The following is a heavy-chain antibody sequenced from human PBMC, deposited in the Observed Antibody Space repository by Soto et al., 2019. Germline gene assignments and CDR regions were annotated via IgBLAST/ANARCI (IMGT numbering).Heavy chain of an antibody. CDR1: GGSLSSYY. D-gene: IGHD6-13*01. J-gene: IGHJ3*02. CDR3: ARDTSDSWIRAFDI. CDR2: VHYTGTT. V-gene: IGHV4-59*01. Sequence: SETLSLTCSVSGGSLSSYYWNWIRQPPGKGLEWIGYVHYTGTTNYNPSLKSRVTMSGDTSKRQFSLKLSSVTAADTAMYYCARDTSDSWIRAFDIWGQGIMVTVSS.